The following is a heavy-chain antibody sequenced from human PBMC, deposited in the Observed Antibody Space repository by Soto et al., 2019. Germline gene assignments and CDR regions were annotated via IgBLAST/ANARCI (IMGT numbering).Heavy chain of an antibody. CDR1: GGTFSSHA. V-gene: IGHV1-69*01. CDR2: LVPSYVKA. Sequence: QVQLVQSGAEVKKPGSSVKVSCKASGGTFSSHAFSWLRQAPGQGLEWMGGLVPSYVKANYAPKFQGRVTITADESTTTVYMELLRLRFEDTALYYCATGDPDNGGKWGFNWFDPWGQGTLVTVSS. CDR3: ATGDPDNGGKWGFNWFDP. D-gene: IGHD4-17*01. J-gene: IGHJ5*02.